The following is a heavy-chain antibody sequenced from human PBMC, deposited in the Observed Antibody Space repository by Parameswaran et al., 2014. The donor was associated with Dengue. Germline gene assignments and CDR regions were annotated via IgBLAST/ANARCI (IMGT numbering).Heavy chain of an antibody. D-gene: IGHD6-19*01. CDR2: IYYTGST. CDR3: ARTSSAWLKYFHH. Sequence: RWIRQPPGKGLEWIGYIYYTGSTNYNPSLKSRVTMSVDTSKNQFSLKLSSVTAADTAVYFCARTSSAWLKYFHHWGQGTPVTVSS. V-gene: IGHV4-59*01. J-gene: IGHJ1*01.